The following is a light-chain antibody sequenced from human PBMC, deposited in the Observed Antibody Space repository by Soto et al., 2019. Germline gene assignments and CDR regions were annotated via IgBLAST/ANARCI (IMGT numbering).Light chain of an antibody. CDR1: QSFVYSDGNSY. CDR2: KGS. Sequence: VVVTQSPLSLPVTLGQPASISCRASQSFVYSDGNSYMSWFHQRPGQSPRRLIYKGSTRDSGVPDRFSGSGSSNGFTRKIDRVEAADVGIEYCMQGRTFGQGTKVDIK. V-gene: IGKV2-30*01. CDR3: MQGRT. J-gene: IGKJ1*01.